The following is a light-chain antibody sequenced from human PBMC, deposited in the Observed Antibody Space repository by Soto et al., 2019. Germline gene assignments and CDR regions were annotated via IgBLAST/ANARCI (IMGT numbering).Light chain of an antibody. CDR3: QQYSSYSPIT. V-gene: IGKV1-5*01. CDR1: QTISSW. Sequence: DIQMTQSPSTLSGSVGDRVTITCRASQTISSWLAWYQQKPGKAPKLLIYAASNLQSGVPSRFSGSGSGTDITLTIRSLQPDDFATYYCQQYSSYSPITFGQGTRLEIK. J-gene: IGKJ5*01. CDR2: AAS.